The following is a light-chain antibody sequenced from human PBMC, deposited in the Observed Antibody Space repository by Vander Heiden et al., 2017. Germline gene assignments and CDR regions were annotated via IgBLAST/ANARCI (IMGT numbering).Light chain of an antibody. Sequence: QSALTQPPSVSGSPGQPVTISCTRTSSDVGGYNYVSWYQQHPGKAHKLMIYDVSKRPSGVPDRFSGSKSGNTASLTISGLQAEDEADYDCCSYAGSYTFVVFGGGTKLTVL. J-gene: IGLJ2*01. CDR2: DVS. CDR3: CSYAGSYTFVV. CDR1: SSDVGGYNY. V-gene: IGLV2-11*01.